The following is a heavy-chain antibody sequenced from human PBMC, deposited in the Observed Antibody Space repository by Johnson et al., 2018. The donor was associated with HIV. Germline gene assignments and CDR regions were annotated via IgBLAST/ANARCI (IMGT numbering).Heavy chain of an antibody. CDR3: AKDRSRLHDAFDI. D-gene: IGHD5-24*01. J-gene: IGHJ3*02. CDR1: GFTVSSNY. V-gene: IGHV3-66*02. CDR2: IYSGGST. Sequence: VQLVESGGGLVQPGGSLRLSCEVSGFTVSSNYMSWVRQAPGKGLEWVSVIYSGGSTYYADSVKGRFTISRDNSKNTLYLQMNTLGAEDTAVYYCAKDRSRLHDAFDIWGQGTMVTVSS.